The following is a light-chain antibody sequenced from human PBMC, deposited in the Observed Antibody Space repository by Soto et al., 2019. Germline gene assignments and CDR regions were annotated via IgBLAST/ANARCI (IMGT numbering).Light chain of an antibody. Sequence: EIVLKQSPGTLSLSPGGRATLSCRASQSVSSSYLAWYQQKPGQAPRLLIYGASSRATGIPDRFSGSGSGTDFTLTISRLEPEDFAVYYCQQYGSSRTFGQGTKVDI. CDR2: GAS. CDR1: QSVSSSY. V-gene: IGKV3-20*01. J-gene: IGKJ1*01. CDR3: QQYGSSRT.